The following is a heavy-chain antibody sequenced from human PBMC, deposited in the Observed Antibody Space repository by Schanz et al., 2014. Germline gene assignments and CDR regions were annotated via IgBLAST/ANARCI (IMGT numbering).Heavy chain of an antibody. J-gene: IGHJ3*01. V-gene: IGHV3-74*01. D-gene: IGHD4-17*01. CDR2: IQSDGSIT. CDR1: GFTFSSYW. CDR3: VRDTDYHFDY. Sequence: EVQLVESGGGLVQPGGSLRLSCAASGFTFSSYWMHWVRQAPGKGLVWVSRIQSDGSITTYADSVKGRFAISRDNAKNTLYLQMNSLRAEDTAVYYCVRDTDYHFDYWGQGTMVTVSS.